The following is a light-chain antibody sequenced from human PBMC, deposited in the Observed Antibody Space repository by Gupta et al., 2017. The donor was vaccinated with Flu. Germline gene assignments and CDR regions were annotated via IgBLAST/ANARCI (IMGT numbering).Light chain of an antibody. CDR1: QSVSDRY. CDR2: DAS. Sequence: EIVLTHSPAILSLSPGDRATISCGASQSVSDRYLAWYQQKPGLALRLLIYDASFRASGITDRFRGSGSGTDFTLTISRLEPEDFAVYFCQQYGTSPVTFGGGTRVEI. J-gene: IGKJ4*01. V-gene: IGKV3D-20*01. CDR3: QQYGTSPVT.